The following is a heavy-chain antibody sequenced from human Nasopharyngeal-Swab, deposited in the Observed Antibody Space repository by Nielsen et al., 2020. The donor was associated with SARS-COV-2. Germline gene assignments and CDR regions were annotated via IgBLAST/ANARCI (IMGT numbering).Heavy chain of an antibody. Sequence: GGSLRLSCAASEFTFSSYWMSWVRQAPGKGLNWVASIKTDGSETYYGDSVKGRFTISRDNMKNSLHLQMNSLRVEDTAVYYCTGWGDEYDYVWGSYRPLLYHWGQGTLVTVSS. D-gene: IGHD3-16*02. CDR1: EFTFSSYW. CDR2: IKTDGSET. V-gene: IGHV3-7*03. J-gene: IGHJ5*02. CDR3: TGWGDEYDYVWGSYRPLLYH.